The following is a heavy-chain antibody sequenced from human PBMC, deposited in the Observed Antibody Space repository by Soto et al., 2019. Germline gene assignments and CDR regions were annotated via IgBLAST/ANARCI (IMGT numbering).Heavy chain of an antibody. Sequence: SETLSLTCAVYGGSFSGYYWSWIRQPPGKGLEWIGEINHSGSTNYNPSLKSRVTISVDTSKNQFSLKLSSVTAADTAVYYCARGGITIFGVNYYYGMDVWGQGTTVTVSS. V-gene: IGHV4-34*01. CDR2: INHSGST. J-gene: IGHJ6*02. CDR1: GGSFSGYY. CDR3: ARGGITIFGVNYYYGMDV. D-gene: IGHD3-3*01.